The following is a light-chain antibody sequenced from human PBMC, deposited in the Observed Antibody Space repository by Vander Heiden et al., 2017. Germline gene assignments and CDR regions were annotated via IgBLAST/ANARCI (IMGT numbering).Light chain of an antibody. J-gene: IGLJ2*01. CDR2: VGTGGIVG. CDR1: SGYSTYK. V-gene: IGLV9-49*01. Sequence: QPVLPQPPSASASLGASVTLTCTLSSGYSTYKGDWDQQRPGKGPLVGKRVGTGGIVGSKGDGIPDRFSVLGSGLNRYRTIKNIQEEDESDYHCGADHGSGSNVPRVVFGGGTKLTVL. CDR3: GADHGSGSNVPRVV.